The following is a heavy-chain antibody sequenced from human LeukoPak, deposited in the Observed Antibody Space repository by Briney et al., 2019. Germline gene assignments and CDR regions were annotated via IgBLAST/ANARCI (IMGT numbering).Heavy chain of an antibody. CDR3: ASYRVWSGYYHNWFDP. CDR2: INPNSGGT. Sequence: ASVKVSCKASGYTFTGYYMHWVRQAPGQGLEWMGWINPNSGGTNYAQKFQGRVTMTRDTSISSAYMELSRLRSDDTAVYYCASYRVWSGYYHNWFDPWGQGTLVTVSS. J-gene: IGHJ5*02. CDR1: GYTFTGYY. D-gene: IGHD3-3*01. V-gene: IGHV1-2*02.